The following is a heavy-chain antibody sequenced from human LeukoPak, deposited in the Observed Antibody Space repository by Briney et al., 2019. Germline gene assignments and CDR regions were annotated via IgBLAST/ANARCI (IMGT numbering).Heavy chain of an antibody. CDR1: GFTFSSYA. Sequence: LGGSLRLSCAASGFTFSSYAMSWVRQAPGKGLEWVSAISGSGGSTYYADSVKGRFTISRDNSKNTLYLQMNSLRAEDTAVYYCAKESRGGYSYGHGAFDIWGQGTMVTVSS. D-gene: IGHD5-18*01. J-gene: IGHJ3*02. CDR2: ISGSGGST. CDR3: AKESRGGYSYGHGAFDI. V-gene: IGHV3-23*01.